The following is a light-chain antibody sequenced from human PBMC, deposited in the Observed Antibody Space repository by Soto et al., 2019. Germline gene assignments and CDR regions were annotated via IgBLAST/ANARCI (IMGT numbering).Light chain of an antibody. V-gene: IGLV2-14*01. CDR1: SSDVGAYNY. J-gene: IGLJ1*01. Sequence: QSALTQPASVSGSPGQSITISCTGTSSDVGAYNYVSWYQQHPGKAPKLMIYDVSNRPSGISDRFSVSKSGNTASLTISNLQAEDVADSYCSSYTNSGTDVFGTGTKVTVL. CDR2: DVS. CDR3: SSYTNSGTDV.